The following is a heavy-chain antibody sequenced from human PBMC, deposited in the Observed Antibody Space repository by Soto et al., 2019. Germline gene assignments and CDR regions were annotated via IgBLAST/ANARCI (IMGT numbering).Heavy chain of an antibody. V-gene: IGHV3-23*01. D-gene: IGHD1-1*01. CDR3: AKGPAVRAFDY. CDR1: GLTFSSFA. Sequence: VQLLESGGGLVEPGGSLRLSCAASGLTFSSFAMSWVRQAPGKGLEWVSVIGSSGGSAYYADSVKGRFTISRDNSKNTLYLQMNSLRAEDTAVYYCAKGPAVRAFDYWGQGTLVTVSS. CDR2: IGSSGGSA. J-gene: IGHJ4*02.